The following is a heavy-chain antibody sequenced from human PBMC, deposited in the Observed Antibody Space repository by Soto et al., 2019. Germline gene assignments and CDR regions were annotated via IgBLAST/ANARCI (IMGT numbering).Heavy chain of an antibody. CDR3: ARVPSGGDGDDAFDI. D-gene: IGHD3-16*01. CDR1: GFTFSSYG. CDR2: IWYDGSNK. V-gene: IGHV3-33*01. Sequence: QVQLVESGGGVVQPGRSLRLSCAASGFTFSSYGMHWVRQAPGKGLEWVAVIWYDGSNKYYADSVKGRFTISRDNSKNTLYLQMNSLRAEETAVYYCARVPSGGDGDDAFDIWGQGTMVTVSS. J-gene: IGHJ3*02.